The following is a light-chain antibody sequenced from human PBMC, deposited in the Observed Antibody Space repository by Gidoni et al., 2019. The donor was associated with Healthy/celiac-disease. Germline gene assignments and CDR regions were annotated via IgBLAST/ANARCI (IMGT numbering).Light chain of an antibody. CDR2: GAS. CDR1: QSVSSN. CDR3: QQYKNWPLTT. Sequence: EIVMTQSPATLSVSPGERATLSCRASQSVSSNLAWYQQKPGQAPRLLIYGASTRATGIPARFSGSGFGTEFTLTISSLQSEDFAVYYCQQYKNWPLTTFGQGTRLEIK. V-gene: IGKV3-15*01. J-gene: IGKJ5*01.